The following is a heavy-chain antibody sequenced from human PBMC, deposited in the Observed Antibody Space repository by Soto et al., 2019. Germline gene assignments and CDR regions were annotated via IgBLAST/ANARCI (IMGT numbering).Heavy chain of an antibody. Sequence: GASVKVSCKASGGTFSSYAISWVRQAPGQGLEWMGGIIPIFGTANYAQKFQGRVTITADKSTSTAYMELSSLGSEDTAVYYCASMGQLVWDYFDYWGQGTMVTVSS. CDR2: IIPIFGTA. V-gene: IGHV1-69*06. CDR1: GGTFSSYA. D-gene: IGHD6-13*01. J-gene: IGHJ4*02. CDR3: ASMGQLVWDYFDY.